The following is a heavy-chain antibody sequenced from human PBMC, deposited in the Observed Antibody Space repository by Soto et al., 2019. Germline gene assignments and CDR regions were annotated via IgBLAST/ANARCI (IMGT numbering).Heavy chain of an antibody. V-gene: IGHV5-10-1*01. D-gene: IGHD6-13*01. J-gene: IGHJ6*02. CDR1: GYSFTSYW. CDR2: IDPSDSYT. Sequence: PGESLKLSCKGSGYSFTSYWISWVRQMPGKGLEWMGRIDPSDSYTNYSPSFQGHVTISADKSISTAYLQWSSLKASDTAMYYCARQRIAAAGTGRYYYYGMDVWGQGTTVTVSS. CDR3: ARQRIAAAGTGRYYYYGMDV.